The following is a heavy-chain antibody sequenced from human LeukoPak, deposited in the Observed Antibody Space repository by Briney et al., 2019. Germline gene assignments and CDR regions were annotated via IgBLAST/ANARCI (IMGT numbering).Heavy chain of an antibody. CDR2: IYYSGST. V-gene: IGHV4-59*01. CDR1: GGSISSYY. CDR3: ARGSTGPFDY. J-gene: IGHJ4*02. D-gene: IGHD2-2*01. Sequence: PWETLSLTCTVSGGSISSYYWSWIRQPPGKGLEWIGYIYYSGSTNYNPSLKSRVTISVDTSKNQFSLKVTSVTAADTAVYYCARGSTGPFDYWGQGTLVTVSS.